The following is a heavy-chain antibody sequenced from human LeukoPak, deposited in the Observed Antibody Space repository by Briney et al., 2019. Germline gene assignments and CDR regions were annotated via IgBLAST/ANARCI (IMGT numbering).Heavy chain of an antibody. CDR3: AKRPSDYGDYVSYFDY. J-gene: IGHJ4*02. CDR1: GFSFISYG. Sequence: GGSLRLSCAASGFSFISYGMHWVRQAPGKGLEWVGGISDDGRRKDYADSVKGRFTISRDNSKDTLYLQMNSLRAEDTAVYYCAKRPSDYGDYVSYFDYWGQGTLVTVSS. CDR2: ISDDGRRK. D-gene: IGHD4-17*01. V-gene: IGHV3-30*18.